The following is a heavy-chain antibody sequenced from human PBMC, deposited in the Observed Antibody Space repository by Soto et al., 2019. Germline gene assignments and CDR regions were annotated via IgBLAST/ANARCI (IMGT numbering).Heavy chain of an antibody. J-gene: IGHJ4*02. CDR1: GYSFTNYW. CDR2: IDPSDSYT. CDR3: ARHEFTFGACDY. Sequence: EVQLVHSGAEVKKPGESLRISCKGSGYSFTNYWISWVRQMPGKGLEWMGRIDPSDSYTNYSPSFQGHVTISVDRSINTAYLQWGSLKASDTAMYHCARHEFTFGACDYWGQGTLVTVSS. V-gene: IGHV5-10-1*01. D-gene: IGHD2-21*01.